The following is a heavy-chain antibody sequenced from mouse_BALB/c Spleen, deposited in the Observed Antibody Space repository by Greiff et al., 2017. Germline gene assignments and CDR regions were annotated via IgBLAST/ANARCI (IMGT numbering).Heavy chain of an antibody. D-gene: IGHD2-3*01. J-gene: IGHJ4*01. V-gene: IGHV5-9-4*01. CDR1: GFTFSSYA. CDR2: ISSGGSYT. CDR3: ARPYDGYYKGNAMDY. Sequence: EVQLVESGGGLVKPGGSLKLSCAASGFTFSSYAMSWVRQSPEKRLEWVAEISSGGSYTYYPDTVTGRFTISRDNAKNTLYLEMSSLRSEDTAMYYCARPYDGYYKGNAMDYWGQGTSVTVSS.